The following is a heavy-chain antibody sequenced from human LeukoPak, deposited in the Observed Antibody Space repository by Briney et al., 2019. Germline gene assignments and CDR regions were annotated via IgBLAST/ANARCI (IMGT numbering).Heavy chain of an antibody. J-gene: IGHJ3*02. Sequence: SETLSLTCAVYGGSFSGYYWSWMRQPPGKGLEWIEEINHSGSTNYNPSLKSRVTISVDTSKNQFSLKLSSVTAADTAVYYCARGRTMTKRFDIWGQGTMVTVSS. D-gene: IGHD3-22*01. CDR2: INHSGST. CDR3: ARGRTMTKRFDI. V-gene: IGHV4-34*01. CDR1: GGSFSGYY.